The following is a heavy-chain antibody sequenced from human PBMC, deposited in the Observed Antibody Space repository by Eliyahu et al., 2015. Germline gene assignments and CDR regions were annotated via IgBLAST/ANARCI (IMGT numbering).Heavy chain of an antibody. CDR3: ARASGSYSLGY. Sequence: QVTLKESGPALVKPTQTLTLTCTFSGFSLTTSSTRINWIRQPPGKALEWLARIDWDDDKFFSTSLKTRLTISKDTSKNQVVLTMTNMDPVDTATYYCARASGSYSLGYWGQGTLVTVSS. CDR2: IDWDDDK. D-gene: IGHD1-26*01. J-gene: IGHJ4*02. V-gene: IGHV2-70*04. CDR1: GFSLTTSSTR.